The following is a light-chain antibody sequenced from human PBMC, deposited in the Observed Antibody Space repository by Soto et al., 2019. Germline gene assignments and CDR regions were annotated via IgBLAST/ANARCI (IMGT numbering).Light chain of an antibody. Sequence: QSVLTQPPAVSGAPGQRVTISCTGSNSNIGAGYDVHWYQQPPGTAPKLLIYGHSNRPSGVPDRFSGSKSGTSASLAITGLQAEDEADYYCQSYDSSLSTDVFGTGTKLTVL. V-gene: IGLV1-40*01. J-gene: IGLJ1*01. CDR3: QSYDSSLSTDV. CDR1: NSNIGAGYD. CDR2: GHS.